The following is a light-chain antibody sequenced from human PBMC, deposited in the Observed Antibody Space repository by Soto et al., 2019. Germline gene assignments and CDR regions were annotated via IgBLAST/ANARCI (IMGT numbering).Light chain of an antibody. V-gene: IGLV2-14*01. Sequence: QSVLTQPASVSGSPGQSITISCTGTSSDVGGYNYVSWYQQHPGQAPKLMIYEVTNRPSGVSNRFSGSRSGNTASLTISGLQADDEADSYCTSYTSSNTLGVFGTGTKVTVL. CDR2: EVT. J-gene: IGLJ1*01. CDR3: TSYTSSNTLGV. CDR1: SSDVGGYNY.